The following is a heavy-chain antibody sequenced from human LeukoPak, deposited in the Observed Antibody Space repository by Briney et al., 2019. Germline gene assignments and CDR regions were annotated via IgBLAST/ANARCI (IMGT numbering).Heavy chain of an antibody. V-gene: IGHV3-30*02. CDR3: ARDTIFGVVIHYYYMDV. CDR1: GFTFSSYG. Sequence: GGSLRLSCAASGFTFSSYGMHWVRQAPGKGLEWVAFIRYDGSNKYYADSVKGRFTISRDNSKNTLYLQMNSLRAEDTAVYYCARDTIFGVVIHYYYMDVWGKGTTVTVSS. CDR2: IRYDGSNK. D-gene: IGHD3-3*01. J-gene: IGHJ6*03.